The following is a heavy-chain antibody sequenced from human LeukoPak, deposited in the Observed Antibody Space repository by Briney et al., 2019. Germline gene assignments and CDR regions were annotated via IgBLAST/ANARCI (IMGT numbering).Heavy chain of an antibody. D-gene: IGHD4-23*01. CDR2: INPSGGST. CDR1: GYTFTSYY. J-gene: IGHJ6*02. Sequence: ASVKVSCKASGYTFTSYYMHWVRQAPGQGLEWMGIINPSGGSTSYAQKFQGRVTITADESTSTAYMELSSLRSEDTAVYYCARAMATVVKSYYYYGMDVWGQGTTVTVSS. CDR3: ARAMATVVKSYYYYGMDV. V-gene: IGHV1-46*01.